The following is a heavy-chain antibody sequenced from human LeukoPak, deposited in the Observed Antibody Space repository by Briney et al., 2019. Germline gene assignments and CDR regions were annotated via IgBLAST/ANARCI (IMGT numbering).Heavy chain of an antibody. Sequence: GASVKVSCKASGGTFSSYAISWVRQAPGQGLEWMGRIIPIFGIANYAQKVQGRVTITADKSTSTAYMELSSLRSEDTAVYYCARAGYCSGGSCFALDYWGQGTLVTVSS. CDR1: GGTFSSYA. J-gene: IGHJ4*02. V-gene: IGHV1-69*04. CDR2: IIPIFGIA. D-gene: IGHD2-15*01. CDR3: ARAGYCSGGSCFALDY.